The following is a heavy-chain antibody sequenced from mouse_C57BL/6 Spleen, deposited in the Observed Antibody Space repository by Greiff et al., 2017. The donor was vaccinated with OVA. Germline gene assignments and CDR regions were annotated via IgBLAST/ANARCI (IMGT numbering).Heavy chain of an antibody. D-gene: IGHD1-1*01. CDR3: ARHGATVVGAMDY. Sequence: EVKLVESGGDLVKPGGSLKLSCAASGFTFSSYGMSWVRQTPDKRLEWVATISSGGSYTYYPDSVKGRFTISRDNAKNTLYLQMSSLKSEDTAMYYCARHGATVVGAMDYWGQGTSVTVSS. CDR1: GFTFSSYG. CDR2: ISSGGSYT. V-gene: IGHV5-6*02. J-gene: IGHJ4*01.